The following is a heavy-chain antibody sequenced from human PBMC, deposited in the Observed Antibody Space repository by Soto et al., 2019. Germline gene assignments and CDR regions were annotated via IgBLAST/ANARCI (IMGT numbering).Heavy chain of an antibody. D-gene: IGHD3-3*01. V-gene: IGHV3-23*01. CDR2: ISGSGGST. Sequence: GGSPRLSCAASGFTFSSYAMSWVRQAPGKGLEWVSAISGSGGSTYYADSVKGRFTISRDNSKNTLYLQMNSLRAEDTAVYYFAKVLINYEGYNWFDPWGQGTLVTVSS. CDR1: GFTFSSYA. CDR3: AKVLINYEGYNWFDP. J-gene: IGHJ5*02.